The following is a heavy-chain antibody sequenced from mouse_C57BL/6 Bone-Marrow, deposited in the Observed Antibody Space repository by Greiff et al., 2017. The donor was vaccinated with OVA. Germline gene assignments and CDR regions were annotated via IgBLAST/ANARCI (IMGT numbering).Heavy chain of an antibody. CDR2: ISNLAYSI. V-gene: IGHV5-15*01. D-gene: IGHD1-1*01. J-gene: IGHJ3*01. CDR3: ARTYYYGSSYGAWFAY. CDR1: GFTFSDYG. Sequence: DVMLVESGGGLVQPGGSLKLSCAASGFTFSDYGMAWVRQAPRKGPEWVAFISNLAYSIYYADTVTGRFTISRENAKNTLYLEMSSLRSEDTAMYYCARTYYYGSSYGAWFAYWGQGTLVTVSA.